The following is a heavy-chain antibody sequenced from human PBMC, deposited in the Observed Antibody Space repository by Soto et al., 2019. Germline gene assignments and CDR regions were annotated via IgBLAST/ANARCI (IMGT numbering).Heavy chain of an antibody. D-gene: IGHD1-26*01. CDR2: ISASGGAT. Sequence: LRLSCVASRFTFTSYAMSWVRQAPGKGLEWVAAISASGGATIHADSVKGRLTISRDNSKNTLYLQMNSLRAEDTAVYYCAKDVEGGSLFRGAFDYWGQGTQVTVAS. V-gene: IGHV3-23*01. CDR3: AKDVEGGSLFRGAFDY. CDR1: RFTFTSYA. J-gene: IGHJ4*02.